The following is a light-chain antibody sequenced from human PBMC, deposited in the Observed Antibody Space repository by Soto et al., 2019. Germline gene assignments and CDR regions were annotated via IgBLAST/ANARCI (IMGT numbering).Light chain of an antibody. V-gene: IGKV3-15*01. CDR1: QSVSDY. Sequence: EIVLTQSPATLSVSPGERATLSCRASQSVSDYLAWYQQKPGQAPRLLIYGASTRATGIPARFSGSGSGTEFTLTISSLQSEDFAVYYCQQYNNWPLTFGGGTKVDI. CDR2: GAS. CDR3: QQYNNWPLT. J-gene: IGKJ4*01.